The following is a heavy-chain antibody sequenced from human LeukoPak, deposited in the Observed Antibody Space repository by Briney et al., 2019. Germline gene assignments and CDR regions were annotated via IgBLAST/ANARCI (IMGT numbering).Heavy chain of an antibody. CDR1: GFTFSSYS. V-gene: IGHV3-21*01. CDR2: ISSSSSYI. D-gene: IGHD6-19*01. Sequence: GGSLRLSCAASGFTFSSYSMNWVRQAPGKGLEWVSSISSSSSYIYYADSVKGRFTISRDNAKNSLYLQMNSLRAEDTAVYYCARTSPVIAVAGNGAWFDPWGQGTLVAVSS. CDR3: ARTSPVIAVAGNGAWFDP. J-gene: IGHJ5*02.